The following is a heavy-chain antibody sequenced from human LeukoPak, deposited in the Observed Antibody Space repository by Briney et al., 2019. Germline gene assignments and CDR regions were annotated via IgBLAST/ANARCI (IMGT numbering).Heavy chain of an antibody. CDR3: ARRRMINDWFDP. V-gene: IGHV4-39*01. J-gene: IGHJ5*02. D-gene: IGHD3-16*01. Sequence: SETLSLTCIVSGDSIIIGSHYCDWIRQPPGKGLEWIGSIYYSGSTHYSPSLKSRVTISVDTSKNQFSLKLRSVTAADTAVYYCARRRMINDWFDPWGQGTLVTVST. CDR1: GDSIIIGSHY. CDR2: IYYSGST.